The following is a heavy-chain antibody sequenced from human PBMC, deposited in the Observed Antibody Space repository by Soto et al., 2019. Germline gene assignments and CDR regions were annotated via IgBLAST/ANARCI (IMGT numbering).Heavy chain of an antibody. Sequence: GGSLRLSCAASGFTFSSYAMSWVRQAPGKGLEWVSAISGSGGSTYYADSVKGRFTISRDNSKNKLYLQMNSLIADDTAVYYCAKDRIAVADPSYFDYWGQGTLFTVSS. CDR1: GFTFSSYA. D-gene: IGHD6-19*01. CDR3: AKDRIAVADPSYFDY. V-gene: IGHV3-23*01. CDR2: ISGSGGST. J-gene: IGHJ4*02.